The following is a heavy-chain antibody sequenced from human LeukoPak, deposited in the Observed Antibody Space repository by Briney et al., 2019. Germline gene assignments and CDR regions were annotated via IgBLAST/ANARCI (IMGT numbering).Heavy chain of an antibody. CDR3: ARDLMVRGVMGAFDI. Sequence: GGSLRLSCAASGFTFNNAWMTWVRQAPWKGLEWVSSISSSSSYIYYADSVKGRFTISRDNAKNSLYLQMNSLRAEDTAVYYCARDLMVRGVMGAFDIWGQGTMVTVSS. J-gene: IGHJ3*02. V-gene: IGHV3-21*01. CDR2: ISSSSSYI. D-gene: IGHD3-10*01. CDR1: GFTFNNAW.